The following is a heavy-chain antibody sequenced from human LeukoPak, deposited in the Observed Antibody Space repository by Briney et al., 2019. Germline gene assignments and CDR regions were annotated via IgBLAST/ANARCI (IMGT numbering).Heavy chain of an antibody. CDR2: ISSSSSYI. V-gene: IGHV3-21*04. D-gene: IGHD6-19*01. CDR3: AKSMVKEWLYSFDY. Sequence: GGSLRLSCAASGFTFSGYSMNWVRRAPGKGLEWVSSISSSSSYIYYADSVKGRFTISRDNAKNSLYLQMNSLRAEDTAVYYCAKSMVKEWLYSFDYWGQGTLVTVSS. CDR1: GFTFSGYS. J-gene: IGHJ4*02.